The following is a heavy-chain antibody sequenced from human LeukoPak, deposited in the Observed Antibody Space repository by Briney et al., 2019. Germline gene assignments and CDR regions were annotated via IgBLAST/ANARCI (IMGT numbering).Heavy chain of an antibody. CDR1: GFTFSTYW. CDR3: ARGGSYNAVDY. V-gene: IGHV3-7*01. J-gene: IGHJ4*02. CDR2: IKQDGSEK. D-gene: IGHD1-26*01. Sequence: GGSLRLSCAASGFTFSTYWMNWVRQAPGKGLEWVANIKQDGSEKYYVDSVKGRFTLSRDSAKNSLYLQMNSLRAEDTAVYYCARGGSYNAVDYWGQGTLVTVSS.